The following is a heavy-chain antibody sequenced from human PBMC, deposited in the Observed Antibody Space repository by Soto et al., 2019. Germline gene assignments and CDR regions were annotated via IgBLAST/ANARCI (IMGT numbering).Heavy chain of an antibody. D-gene: IGHD1-26*01. CDR1: GGSISSGGYY. CDR2: IYYSGST. V-gene: IGHV4-31*03. Sequence: SETLSLTCTVSGGSISSGGYYWSWICQHPGKGLEWIGYIYYSGSTYYNPSLKSRVTISVDTSKNQFSLKLSSVTAADTAVYYCARAPLVGATTLAWFDPWGQGTLVTVSS. J-gene: IGHJ5*02. CDR3: ARAPLVGATTLAWFDP.